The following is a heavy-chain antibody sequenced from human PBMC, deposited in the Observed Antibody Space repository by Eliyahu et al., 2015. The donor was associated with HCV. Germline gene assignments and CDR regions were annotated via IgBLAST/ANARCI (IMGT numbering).Heavy chain of an antibody. CDR2: IHYSGST. V-gene: IGHV4-59*01. CDR1: GGSISSYY. CDR3: AGARSSGWFYVDS. Sequence: QVQLQESGPGLVKPSETLSLXCPVXGGSISSYYWSWIRQPPGKGLEWIGYIHYSGSTSYNPSLQSRVTISLDTSKNQFSLKLSSMTAADTAVYYCAGARSSGWFYVDSWGQGTLVTVSS. J-gene: IGHJ4*02. D-gene: IGHD6-19*01.